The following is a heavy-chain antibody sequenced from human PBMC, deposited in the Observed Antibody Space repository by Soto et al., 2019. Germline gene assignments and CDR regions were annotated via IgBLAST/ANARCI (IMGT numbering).Heavy chain of an antibody. CDR1: GGSISSYY. V-gene: IGHV4-59*01. CDR2: IYYSGST. J-gene: IGHJ4*02. CDR3: AALPDIVVVPAATFDY. D-gene: IGHD2-2*01. Sequence: SETLSLTCTVSGGSISSYYWSWIRQPPGKGLEWIGYIYYSGSTNYNPSLKSRVTISVDTSKNQFSLKLSSVTAADTAVYYCAALPDIVVVPAATFDYWGQGTLVTVSS.